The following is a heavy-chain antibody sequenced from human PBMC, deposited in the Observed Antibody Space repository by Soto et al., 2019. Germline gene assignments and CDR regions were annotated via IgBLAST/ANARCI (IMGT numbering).Heavy chain of an antibody. CDR2: ISSSLGHT. V-gene: IGHV3-11*03. Sequence: LRLSCVASGFDFSDFHISWVRQAPGKGLEWISYISSSLGHTDYAESVKGRFTISRDNAKSSVFLEMSDLRSDDTAVYYCAANWNFGLNFWGQGTLVTV. CDR1: GFDFSDFH. D-gene: IGHD1-1*01. J-gene: IGHJ4*02. CDR3: AANWNFGLNF.